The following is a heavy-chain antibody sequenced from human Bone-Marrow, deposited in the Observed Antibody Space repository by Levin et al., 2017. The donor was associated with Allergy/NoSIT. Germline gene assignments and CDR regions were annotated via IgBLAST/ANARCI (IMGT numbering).Heavy chain of an antibody. D-gene: IGHD5-18*01. V-gene: IGHV3-30*04. CDR1: GFSFTHYA. CDR3: ARVLYSYGYYYYYGMDV. CDR2: ISIDGSTK. Sequence: HPGGSLRLSCATSGFSFTHYAMHWVRQAPGKGLEWVAVISIDGSTKYYADSVKGRFTVSRDNSTNTLYLQMNRLSTEDTAVYYCARVLYSYGYYYYYGMDVWGQGTTVTVS. J-gene: IGHJ6*02.